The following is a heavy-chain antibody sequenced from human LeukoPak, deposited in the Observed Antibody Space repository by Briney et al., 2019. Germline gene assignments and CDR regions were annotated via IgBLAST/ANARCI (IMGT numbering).Heavy chain of an antibody. CDR2: ISGSGGST. CDR3: AKDQDYYGSGSYYN. D-gene: IGHD3-10*01. Sequence: GGSLRLSCAASGFTFSSYAMSWVRQAPGKGLEWVSAISGSGGSTYYADSVKGRFTISRDNSKNTLYLQMNSLRAEDTAVYYCAKDQDYYGSGSYYNWGQRTLVTVSS. J-gene: IGHJ4*02. CDR1: GFTFSSYA. V-gene: IGHV3-23*01.